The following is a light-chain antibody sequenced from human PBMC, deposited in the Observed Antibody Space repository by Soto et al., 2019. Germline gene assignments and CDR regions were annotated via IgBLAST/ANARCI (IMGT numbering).Light chain of an antibody. CDR1: SSNTGADYD. J-gene: IGLJ1*01. V-gene: IGLV1-40*01. CDR2: DNN. CDR3: HSYDSRLNCYV. Sequence: QSVLTQPPSVSGAPGQRVTISCTGSSSNTGADYDVHWYQHLPGSAPKLLIYDNNNRPSGVPDRFSGSKSDTSASLAITGLQADDEADYYCHSYDSRLNCYVFGTGTKLTVL.